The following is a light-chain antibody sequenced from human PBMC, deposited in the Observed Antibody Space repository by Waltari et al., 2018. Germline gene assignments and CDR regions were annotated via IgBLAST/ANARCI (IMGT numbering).Light chain of an antibody. CDR3: HHYNKRPPSYT. V-gene: IGKV3-15*01. Sequence: EIVMTQSPVTLSVPPGERVTPPCRASQSIRNNLAWYQQKAGQPPRLLIYGASTRAPGLPARFSGSGSGTEFALTISSLQPEDFAVYYCHHYNKRPPSYTFGQGTRLEIK. CDR2: GAS. J-gene: IGKJ2*01. CDR1: QSIRNN.